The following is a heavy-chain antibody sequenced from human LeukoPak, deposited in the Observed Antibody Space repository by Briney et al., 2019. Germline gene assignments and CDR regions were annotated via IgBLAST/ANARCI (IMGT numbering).Heavy chain of an antibody. CDR1: GFTLSSFA. D-gene: IGHD4-17*01. CDR2: LTGDAST. V-gene: IGHV3-23*01. J-gene: IGHJ2*01. CDR3: ASQGDYAADWYFDL. Sequence: GGSLRLSCEISGFTLSSFAMSWVRQAPGKGLEWVSGLTGDASTYYLHSVKGRFTISRDHSKNMLYLQLNSLRVEDTALYYCASQGDYAADWYFDLWGRGTLVTVSS.